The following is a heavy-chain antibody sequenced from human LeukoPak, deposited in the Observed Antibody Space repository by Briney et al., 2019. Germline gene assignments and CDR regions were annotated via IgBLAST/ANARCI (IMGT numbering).Heavy chain of an antibody. J-gene: IGHJ4*02. CDR2: ISAYNCNT. D-gene: IGHD3-22*01. CDR3: ARVEYYYDSSGYFPPDY. Sequence: ASVKVSCKASVYTFTSYGISWVRLAPGQGLEGMGWISAYNCNTNYAQKLQGRVTMNTDTSTSTAYMELRSLRSDDTAVYYCARVEYYYDSSGYFPPDYWGQGTLVTVSS. V-gene: IGHV1-18*01. CDR1: VYTFTSYG.